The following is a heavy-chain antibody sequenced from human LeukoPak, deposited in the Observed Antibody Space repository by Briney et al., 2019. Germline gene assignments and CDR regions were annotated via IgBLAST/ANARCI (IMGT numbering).Heavy chain of an antibody. D-gene: IGHD6-19*01. V-gene: IGHV3-23*01. J-gene: IGHJ4*02. CDR2: ISGSGGST. Sequence: GGSLRLSCAASGFTFSSYAMSWVRQAPGKGLEWVSAISGSGGSTYYADSVKGRFTISRDNSKNTLYLQMNSLRAEDTAVYYCAKDWRSAVAGTVGFDYWGQGTLVTVSS. CDR3: AKDWRSAVAGTVGFDY. CDR1: GFTFSSYA.